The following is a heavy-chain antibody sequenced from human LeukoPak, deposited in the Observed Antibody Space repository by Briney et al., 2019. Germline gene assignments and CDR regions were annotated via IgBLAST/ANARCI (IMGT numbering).Heavy chain of an antibody. Sequence: SETLSLTCAVYGGSFSGYYWSWIRQPPGKGLEWIGEINHSGSTNYNPSLKSRVTISVDTSKNQFSLKLSSVTAADTAVCYCARHGGTYSSGSYYYMDVWGKGTTVTISS. CDR3: ARHGGTYSSGSYYYMDV. V-gene: IGHV4-34*01. CDR1: GGSFSGYY. CDR2: INHSGST. J-gene: IGHJ6*03. D-gene: IGHD6-19*01.